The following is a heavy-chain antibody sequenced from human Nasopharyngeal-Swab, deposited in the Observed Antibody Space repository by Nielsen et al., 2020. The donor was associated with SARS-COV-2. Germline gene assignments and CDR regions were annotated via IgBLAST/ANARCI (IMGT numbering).Heavy chain of an antibody. CDR2: ISAYNGNT. D-gene: IGHD2-2*01. V-gene: IGHV1-18*01. Sequence: WVRQAPGQGLEWMGWISAYNGNTNYAQKLQGRVTMTTDTSTSTAYMELRSLRSDDTAVYYCASCSSTSCPPKYYCMDVWGKGTTVTVSS. CDR3: ASCSSTSCPPKYYCMDV. J-gene: IGHJ6*03.